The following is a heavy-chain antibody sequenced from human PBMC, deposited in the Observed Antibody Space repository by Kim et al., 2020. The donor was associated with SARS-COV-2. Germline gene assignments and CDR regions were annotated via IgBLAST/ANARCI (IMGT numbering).Heavy chain of an antibody. CDR2: IYYSGST. D-gene: IGHD3-3*01. V-gene: IGHV4-30-4*01. J-gene: IGHJ3*02. Sequence: SETLSLTCTVSGGSISSGDYYWSWIRQPPGKGLEWIGYIYYSGSTYYNPSLKSRVTISVDTSKNQFSLKLSSVTAADTAVYYCARADTYYTIFGVVITSFHIWGQGTMVTVSS. CDR1: GGSISSGDYY. CDR3: ARADTYYTIFGVVITSFHI.